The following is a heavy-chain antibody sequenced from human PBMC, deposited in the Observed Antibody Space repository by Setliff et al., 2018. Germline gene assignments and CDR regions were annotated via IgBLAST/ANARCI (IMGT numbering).Heavy chain of an antibody. CDR2: IYSGGNT. CDR1: GGSISSGDYY. Sequence: PSETLSLTCTVSGGSISSGDYYWSWIRQPPGKGLEWIGRIYSGGNTNYNPSLKSRVTMSVDTSKNQFSLRLTSVTASDTAIYYCARSLVGATYSVYFDYWGQGALVTVSS. CDR3: ARSLVGATYSVYFDY. V-gene: IGHV4-61*08. J-gene: IGHJ4*02. D-gene: IGHD1-26*01.